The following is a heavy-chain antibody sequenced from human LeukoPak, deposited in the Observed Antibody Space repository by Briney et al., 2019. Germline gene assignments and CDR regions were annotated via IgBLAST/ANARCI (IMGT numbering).Heavy chain of an antibody. Sequence: TSETLSLTCAVYGGSFSGYYWSWIRQPPGKGLEWIGEINHSGSTNYIPSLKSRVTISVDTSKNQFSLKLSSVTAADTAVYYCARAGGYCSGGSCYSWGQGTLVTVSS. CDR2: INHSGST. D-gene: IGHD2-15*01. CDR1: GGSFSGYY. CDR3: ARAGGYCSGGSCYS. J-gene: IGHJ4*02. V-gene: IGHV4-34*01.